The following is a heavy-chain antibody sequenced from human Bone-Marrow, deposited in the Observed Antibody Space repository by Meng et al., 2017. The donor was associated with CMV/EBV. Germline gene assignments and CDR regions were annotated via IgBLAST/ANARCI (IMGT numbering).Heavy chain of an antibody. CDR2: INHSGST. CDR3: ARRRGAAAAQGSNWFDP. V-gene: IGHV4-34*01. Sequence: SETLSLTCAVYGGSFSGYYWSWIRQPPGKGLEWIGEINHSGSTNYNPSLKSRVTISVDTSKNQFSLKLSSVTAADTAVYYCARRRGAAAAQGSNWFDPSGQGTLVTVSS. J-gene: IGHJ5*02. D-gene: IGHD6-13*01. CDR1: GGSFSGYY.